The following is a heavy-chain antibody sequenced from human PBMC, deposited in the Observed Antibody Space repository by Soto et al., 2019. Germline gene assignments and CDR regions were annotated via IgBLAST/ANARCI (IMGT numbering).Heavy chain of an antibody. V-gene: IGHV4-34*01. CDR3: ARGRGYSYGRPLDY. CDR1: GGSFSGYY. J-gene: IGHJ4*02. D-gene: IGHD5-18*01. CDR2: INHSGST. Sequence: SETLSLTCAVYGGSFSGYYWSWIRQPPGKGLEWIGEINHSGSTNYNPSLKSRVTISVDTSKNQFSLKLSSVTAADTAVYYCARGRGYSYGRPLDYWGQGTLVT.